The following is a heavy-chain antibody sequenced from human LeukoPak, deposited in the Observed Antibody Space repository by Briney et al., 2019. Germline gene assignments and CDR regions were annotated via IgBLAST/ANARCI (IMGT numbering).Heavy chain of an antibody. J-gene: IGHJ4*02. D-gene: IGHD3-22*01. CDR1: GFTFSHFW. V-gene: IGHV3-7*03. Sequence: GGSLRLSCAASGFTFSHFWMSCVRQAPGTGLEWVAYIKKTGSETYYADSVKGRFTISRDNSKNTLYLQMNSLRDEDTAVYYCAKHRFESGGYHSTDWGQGTLVTVSS. CDR2: IKKTGSET. CDR3: AKHRFESGGYHSTD.